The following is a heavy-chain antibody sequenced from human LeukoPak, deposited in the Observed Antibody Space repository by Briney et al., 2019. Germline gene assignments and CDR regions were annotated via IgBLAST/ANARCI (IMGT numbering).Heavy chain of an antibody. CDR1: GFTFSSYS. V-gene: IGHV3-21*01. D-gene: IGHD2-2*02. CDR2: ISSSSSYI. CDR3: AREYCSSTSCYTGDAFDI. Sequence: GGSLRLSCAASGFTFSSYSMNWVRQAPGKGLEWVSSISSSSSYIYYADSVKGRFTISRDNAKNSLYLQMNSLRAEDTAVYYCAREYCSSTSCYTGDAFDIWGQGTMVTVSS. J-gene: IGHJ3*02.